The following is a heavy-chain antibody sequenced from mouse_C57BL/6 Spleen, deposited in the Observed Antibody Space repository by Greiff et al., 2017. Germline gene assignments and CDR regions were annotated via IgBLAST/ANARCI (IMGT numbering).Heavy chain of an antibody. CDR2: ISDGGSYT. D-gene: IGHD6-1*01. V-gene: IGHV5-4*01. Sequence: EVKLVESGGGLVKPGGSLKLSCAASGFTFSSYAMSWVRQTPEKRLEWVATISDGGSYTYYPDNVKGRFTISRDYAKNNLYLQMSHLKSEDTAMYYCARDEASYYFDYWGQGTTLTVSS. CDR3: ARDEASYYFDY. CDR1: GFTFSSYA. J-gene: IGHJ2*01.